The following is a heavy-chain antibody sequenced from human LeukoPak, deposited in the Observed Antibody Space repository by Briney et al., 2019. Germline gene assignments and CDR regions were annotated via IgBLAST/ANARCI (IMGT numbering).Heavy chain of an antibody. CDR3: AKRDCSGGSCY. CDR2: ISYDGINK. Sequence: GSLRLSCAASGFSFSNYGMHWVRQAPGKGLEWVAVISYDGINKYYADSVKGRFTISRDNSKNTLYLQMNSLSAEDTAVYYCAKRDCSGGSCYWGQGTLVTVSS. V-gene: IGHV3-33*05. J-gene: IGHJ4*02. CDR1: GFSFSNYG. D-gene: IGHD2-15*01.